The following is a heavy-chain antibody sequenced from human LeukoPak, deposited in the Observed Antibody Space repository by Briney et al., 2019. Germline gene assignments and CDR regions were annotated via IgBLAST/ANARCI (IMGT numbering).Heavy chain of an antibody. CDR1: GGSISSSSYY. D-gene: IGHD1-26*01. CDR2: IYYSGST. Sequence: SETLSLTCTVSGGSISSSSYYWGWIRQPPGKGLEWIGSIYYSGSTYYNLSLKSRVTISVDTSKNQFSLKLSSVTAADTAVYYSARHHGFESYYVFSLPWFDPWGQGTLVTVSS. CDR3: ARHHGFESYYVFSLPWFDP. J-gene: IGHJ5*02. V-gene: IGHV4-39*01.